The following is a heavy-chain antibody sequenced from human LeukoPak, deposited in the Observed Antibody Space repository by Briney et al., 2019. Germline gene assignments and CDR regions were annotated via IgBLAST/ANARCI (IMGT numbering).Heavy chain of an antibody. Sequence: NPGGSLRLSCAASGFTFSDYYMSWIRQAPGKGPEWVSYISSSGSTIYYADSVKGRFTIFRDNAKNTLYLQMNSLRAEDTAMYYCAKYNLRFELYQYYFDYWGQGTLVTVSS. CDR2: ISSSGSTI. CDR1: GFTFSDYY. CDR3: AKYNLRFELYQYYFDY. J-gene: IGHJ4*02. D-gene: IGHD3-16*01. V-gene: IGHV3-11*04.